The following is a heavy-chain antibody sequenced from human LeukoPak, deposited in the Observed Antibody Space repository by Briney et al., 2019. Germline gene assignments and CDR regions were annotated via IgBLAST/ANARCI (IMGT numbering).Heavy chain of an antibody. Sequence: SETLSLTCTVSGGSISNYYWSWIRQPPGKGLGWIGYIHYSGSTNYNPSLKSRVTMSVDTSKNQLSLKLTSMTAADTAVYYCAGELEATVVHYGMDVWGQGTTVTVSS. J-gene: IGHJ6*02. V-gene: IGHV4-59*01. D-gene: IGHD4-23*01. CDR1: GGSISNYY. CDR3: AGELEATVVHYGMDV. CDR2: IHYSGST.